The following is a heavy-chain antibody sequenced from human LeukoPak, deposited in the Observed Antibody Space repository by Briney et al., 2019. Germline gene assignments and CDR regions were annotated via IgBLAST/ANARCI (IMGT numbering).Heavy chain of an antibody. Sequence: ASVKVSCRASGYTFTGYYMHWVRQAPGQGLEWMGGIIPIFGTANYAQKFQGRVTITADKSTTTAYMELSSLRSEDTAVYYCARESGSVTSEVDFDYWGQGTLVTVSS. J-gene: IGHJ4*02. CDR3: ARESGSVTSEVDFDY. CDR1: GYTFTGYY. V-gene: IGHV1-69*06. D-gene: IGHD4-17*01. CDR2: IIPIFGTA.